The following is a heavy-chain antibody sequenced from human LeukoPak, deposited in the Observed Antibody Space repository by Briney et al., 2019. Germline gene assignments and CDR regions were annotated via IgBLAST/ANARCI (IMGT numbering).Heavy chain of an antibody. V-gene: IGHV4-39*01. Sequence: SETLSLTCTVSGGSISSSSYYWGWIRQPPGKGLEWIGSIYYSGSTYYNPPLNSPVTISVHTTKNPFPLKPSSVTAADTAVYYCASAEDYYDSSGWDYGGQGTLVTVSS. CDR2: IYYSGST. CDR1: GGSISSSSYY. CDR3: ASAEDYYDSSGWDY. D-gene: IGHD3-22*01. J-gene: IGHJ4*02.